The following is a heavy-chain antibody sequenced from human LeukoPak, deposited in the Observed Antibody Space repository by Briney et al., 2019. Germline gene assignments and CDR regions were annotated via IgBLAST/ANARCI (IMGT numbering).Heavy chain of an antibody. Sequence: SETLSLTCTVSGGSISSYYWSWIRQPPGKGLEWIGYIYYSGSTNYNPSLKSRVTISVDTSKNQFSLKLSSVTAADTAVYYCASGLFVVVPAEGDYYYYMDVWGKGTTVTVSS. CDR2: IYYSGST. D-gene: IGHD2-2*01. J-gene: IGHJ6*03. V-gene: IGHV4-59*08. CDR3: ASGLFVVVPAEGDYYYYMDV. CDR1: GGSISSYY.